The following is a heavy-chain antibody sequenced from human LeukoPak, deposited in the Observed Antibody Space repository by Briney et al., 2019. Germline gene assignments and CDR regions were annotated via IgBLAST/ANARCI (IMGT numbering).Heavy chain of an antibody. CDR3: AKPDVAGRPFDY. CDR2: IWYDGSNK. Sequence: GRSLRLSCAASGFTFSSYGMHWVRQAPGKGLEWVAVIWYDGSNKYYADSVKGRFTISRDNSKNTLYLQMNSLRAEDTAVYYCAKPDVAGRPFDYWGQGTLVTVSS. D-gene: IGHD6-19*01. V-gene: IGHV3-33*06. J-gene: IGHJ4*02. CDR1: GFTFSSYG.